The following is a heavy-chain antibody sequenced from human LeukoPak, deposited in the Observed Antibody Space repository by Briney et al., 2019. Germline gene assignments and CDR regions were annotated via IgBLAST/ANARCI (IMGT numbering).Heavy chain of an antibody. CDR3: ARAGGILRLGESSSLDY. D-gene: IGHD3-16*02. J-gene: IGHJ4*02. CDR1: GGSISSSSYY. Sequence: SETLSLTCTVSGGSISSSSYYWGWIRQPPGKGLEWIGSIYYSGSTYYNPSLKSRVTISVDTSKNLFSLKLSSVTAADTAVYYCARAGGILRLGESSSLDYWGQGTLVTVSS. V-gene: IGHV4-39*07. CDR2: IYYSGST.